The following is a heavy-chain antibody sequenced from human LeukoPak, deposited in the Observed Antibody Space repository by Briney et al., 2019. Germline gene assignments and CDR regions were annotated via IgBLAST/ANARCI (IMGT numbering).Heavy chain of an antibody. D-gene: IGHD5-18*01. CDR3: ARDPEGYTYSNLYFDY. J-gene: IGHJ4*02. CDR1: GFTFSTYD. Sequence: PGGSLRLSCAASGFTFSTYDMTWVRQAPGKGLEWVSYISGGGSAIYYADSVKGRFTISRDNAKNSLYLQMNSLRADDTAVYYCARDPEGYTYSNLYFDYWGQGTLVTVSS. CDR2: ISGGGSAI. V-gene: IGHV3-48*03.